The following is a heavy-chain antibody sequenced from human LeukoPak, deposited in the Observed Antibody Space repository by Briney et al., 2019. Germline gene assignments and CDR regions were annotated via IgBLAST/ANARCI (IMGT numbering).Heavy chain of an antibody. CDR1: GYTFTSYD. Sequence: GASVKVSCKASGYTFTSYDINWVRQAPGQGLEWMGWMNPNSGNTGYAQKFQGRVTMTRNTSISTAYMELSSLRSEDTAVYYCAREGEVVPAAIRFDPWGQGTLVTVSS. CDR3: AREGEVVPAAIRFDP. CDR2: MNPNSGNT. V-gene: IGHV1-8*01. D-gene: IGHD2-2*01. J-gene: IGHJ5*02.